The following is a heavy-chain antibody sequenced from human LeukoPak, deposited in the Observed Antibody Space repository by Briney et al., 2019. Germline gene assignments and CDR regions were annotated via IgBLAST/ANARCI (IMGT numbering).Heavy chain of an antibody. CDR2: IKSKTDGGTT. Sequence: SGGSLRLSCAASGFTFSNAWMNWVRQAPGKGLEWAGRIKSKTDGGTTDYAAPVKGRFAISRDDSKNTLYLQLNSLKTEDTALYYCTTVYYYDSSFDYWGQGTLVTVSS. D-gene: IGHD3-22*01. CDR3: TTVYYYDSSFDY. J-gene: IGHJ4*02. V-gene: IGHV3-15*07. CDR1: GFTFSNAW.